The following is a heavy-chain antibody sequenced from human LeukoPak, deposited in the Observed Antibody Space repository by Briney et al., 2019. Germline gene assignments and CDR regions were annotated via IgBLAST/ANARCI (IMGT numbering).Heavy chain of an antibody. CDR2: IIPILGIA. V-gene: IGHV1-69*04. CDR1: GGTFSSYA. J-gene: IGHJ4*02. Sequence: PVKVSCKASGGTFSSYAISWVRQAPGQGLEWMGRIIPILGIANYAQKFQGRVTITADKSTSTAYMELSSLRSEDTAVYYCARDRLPATVTPFFDYWGQGTLVTVSS. CDR3: ARDRLPATVTPFFDY. D-gene: IGHD4-11*01.